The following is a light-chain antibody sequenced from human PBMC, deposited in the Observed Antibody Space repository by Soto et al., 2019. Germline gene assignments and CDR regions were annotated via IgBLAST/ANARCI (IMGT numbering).Light chain of an antibody. V-gene: IGKV1-39*01. J-gene: IGKJ4*01. CDR1: QSISKY. CDR2: GAS. CDR3: QQTYTSPLT. Sequence: DIQMTHSPSSLSASVGDRVTITCRASQSISKYLNWYQHKPGEAPKLLIYGASTLQRGVPSRFSGGGSGTDFTLTISSLQPEDFATYYGQQTYTSPLTFCGGTTVE.